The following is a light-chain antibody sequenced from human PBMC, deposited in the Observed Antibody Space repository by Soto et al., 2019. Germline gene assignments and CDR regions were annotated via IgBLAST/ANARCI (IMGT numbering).Light chain of an antibody. J-gene: IGLJ3*02. V-gene: IGLV1-51*01. CDR2: DNN. CDR1: SSNTGNNY. CDR3: GTWDSSLGGAV. Sequence: QAVVTQPPSVSAAPGQKVTISCSGSSSNTGNNYVSWYQQVPGTAPKLLIYDNNKRPSGIPDRFSGSKSGTSATLGITGLQTGDEADYYCGTWDSSLGGAVFGGGTKLTVL.